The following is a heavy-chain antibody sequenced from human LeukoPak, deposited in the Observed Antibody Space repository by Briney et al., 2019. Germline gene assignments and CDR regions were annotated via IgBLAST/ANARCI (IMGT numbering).Heavy chain of an antibody. CDR2: IYYSGST. D-gene: IGHD3-10*01. CDR3: ASDSGGGIWFGE. Sequence: SQTLSLTCTVSGGSISSGGYYSSWIRQHPGKSLEWIGYIYYSGSTYYNPFLKSRVTISVDTYKNQFYLRSGSVAAADTAVYACASDSGGGIWFGEWGQGTLVTVSS. J-gene: IGHJ4*02. V-gene: IGHV4-31*03. CDR1: GGSISSGGYY.